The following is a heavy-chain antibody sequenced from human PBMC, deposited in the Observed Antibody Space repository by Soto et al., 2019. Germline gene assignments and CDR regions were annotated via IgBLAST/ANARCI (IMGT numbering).Heavy chain of an antibody. J-gene: IGHJ5*02. V-gene: IGHV3-23*01. D-gene: IGHD6-13*01. CDR3: AKDPYSSSWYGNWFDP. CDR1: GFTFDDYA. Sequence: GSLRLSCAASGFTFDDYAMHWVRQAPGKGLEWVSAISGSGGSTYYADSVKGRFTISRDNSKNTLYLQMNSLRAEDTAVYYCAKDPYSSSWYGNWFDPWGQGTLVTVSS. CDR2: ISGSGGST.